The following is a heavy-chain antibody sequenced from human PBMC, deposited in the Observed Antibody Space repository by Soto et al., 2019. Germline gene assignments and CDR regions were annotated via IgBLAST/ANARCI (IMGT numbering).Heavy chain of an antibody. Sequence: PSETLSLTCTVSGGSISSYYWSWTRQPPGTGMEWMRYIYYSGSTNSNPSLKSRVTISVDTSKNQFSLKMSSMTAADTAVYYSAREVRNGYNIAGSNSLNIRGQGPMVTV. J-gene: IGHJ3*02. CDR2: IYYSGST. D-gene: IGHD3-10*01. CDR1: GGSISSYY. V-gene: IGHV4-59*01. CDR3: AREVRNGYNIAGSNSLNI.